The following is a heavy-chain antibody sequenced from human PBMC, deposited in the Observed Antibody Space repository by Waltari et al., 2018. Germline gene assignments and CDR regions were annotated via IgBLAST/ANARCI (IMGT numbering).Heavy chain of an antibody. V-gene: IGHV3-30*02. CDR1: GFTFTSYG. D-gene: IGHD3-10*01. J-gene: IGHJ3*02. CDR2: IRYDGTIK. CDR3: AISGGAFDI. Sequence: QVQLVESGGGVVQPGGSLRLSCAASGFTFTSYGVHWVRQAPGKGLDWVAFIRYDGTIKYYADSVKGRFTISRDNSKNTLFLQMNSLRPEDTAVYYCAISGGAFDIWGQGTMVTVSS.